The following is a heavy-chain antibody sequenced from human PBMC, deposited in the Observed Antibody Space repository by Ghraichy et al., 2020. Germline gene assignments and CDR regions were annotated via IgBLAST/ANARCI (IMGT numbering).Heavy chain of an antibody. CDR2: IYYSGST. J-gene: IGHJ5*02. V-gene: IGHV4-59*01. D-gene: IGHD3-3*01. CDR1: GGSISSYY. Sequence: SETLSLTCTVSGGSISSYYWSWIRQPPGKGLEWIGYIYYSGSTNYNPSLKSRVTISVDTSKNQFSLKLSSVTAADTAVYYCARVQYKGLRFLEWGGWFDPWGQGTLVTVSS. CDR3: ARVQYKGLRFLEWGGWFDP.